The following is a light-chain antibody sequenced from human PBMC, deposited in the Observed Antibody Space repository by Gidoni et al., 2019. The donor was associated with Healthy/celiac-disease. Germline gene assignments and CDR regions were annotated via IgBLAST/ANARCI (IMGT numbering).Light chain of an antibody. CDR2: DAS. Sequence: IVLTQSPATLSLSPGDRATLSCRASQSLSSYLAWYQQKPGQAPRLLIYDASSRATGIPSRFSGSGSGTDFTLTISSLEPEDFAVYYCQQRSNWPLTFGGXTKVEIK. CDR3: QQRSNWPLT. CDR1: QSLSSY. V-gene: IGKV3-11*01. J-gene: IGKJ4*01.